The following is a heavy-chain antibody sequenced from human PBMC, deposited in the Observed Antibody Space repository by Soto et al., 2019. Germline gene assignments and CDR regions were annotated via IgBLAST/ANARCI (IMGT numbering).Heavy chain of an antibody. J-gene: IGHJ6*02. Sequence: ASVKVSCKASGYTFTSYGISWVRQAPGQGLEWMGWISAYNGNTKNAQKFQGRVTMTTDASTSTAYMELGSLRSDDTAIYYCERALTGYGMDVWGQGTRVTVSS. V-gene: IGHV1-18*01. CDR1: GYTFTSYG. CDR3: ERALTGYGMDV. CDR2: ISAYNGNT.